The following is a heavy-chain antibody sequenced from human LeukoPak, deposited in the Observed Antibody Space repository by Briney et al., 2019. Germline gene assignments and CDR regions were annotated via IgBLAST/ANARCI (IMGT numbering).Heavy chain of an antibody. V-gene: IGHV3-23*01. Sequence: GRSLRLSCAASGFTFSSYAMSWVRQAPGKGLKWVSGITVSGVGTYYADSVKGRFTISRDSSSSTLFLQMTALRAQDPPTYSFEKEVAAGRKGIDYWGKGILVTVSS. J-gene: IGHJ4*02. D-gene: IGHD6-6*01. CDR1: GFTFSSYA. CDR3: EKEVAAGRKGIDY. CDR2: ITVSGVGT.